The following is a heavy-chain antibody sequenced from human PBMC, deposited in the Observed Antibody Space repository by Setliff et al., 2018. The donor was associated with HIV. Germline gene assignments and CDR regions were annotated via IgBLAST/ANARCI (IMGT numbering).Heavy chain of an antibody. CDR2: INAGNGNT. CDR3: ARPAGMLLYPFDAFDI. Sequence: ASVKVSCKSSGYTFTSYAMHWVRQAPGQRLEWMGWINAGNGNTKYSQKFQGRVTITRDTSASTAYMELSSLRSEDTAVYYCARPAGMLLYPFDAFDIWGQGTMVTVSS. J-gene: IGHJ3*02. V-gene: IGHV1-3*01. CDR1: GYTFTSYA. D-gene: IGHD2-2*02.